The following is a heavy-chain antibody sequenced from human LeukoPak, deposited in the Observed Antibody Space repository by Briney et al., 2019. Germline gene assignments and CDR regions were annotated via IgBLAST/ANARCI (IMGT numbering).Heavy chain of an antibody. D-gene: IGHD3-22*01. CDR1: GGSISSSRYY. Sequence: MPSETLSLTCTVSGGSISSSRYYWGWVRQPPGKGLEYIGSIYYSGSTYYNPSLKSRVTISVETSKSQFSLKLSSVTAADTAVYYCARHLAGYYDTSDYSPGSYDYWGQGTLVTVSS. CDR2: IYYSGST. J-gene: IGHJ4*02. CDR3: ARHLAGYYDTSDYSPGSYDY. V-gene: IGHV4-39*01.